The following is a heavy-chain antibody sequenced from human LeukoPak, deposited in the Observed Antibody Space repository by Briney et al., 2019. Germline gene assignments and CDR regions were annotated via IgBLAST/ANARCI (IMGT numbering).Heavy chain of an antibody. Sequence: ASVKVPCKASGYTFTNYYMHWVRQAPGQGLEWMGIINPSDGTTNYAQKFQGRVTMTRDTSTSTAYTELSSLRSEDTAVYYCAREHFDWLSVSKINCFDPWGQGTLVTVSS. CDR3: AREHFDWLSVSKINCFDP. V-gene: IGHV1-46*01. CDR1: GYTFTNYY. J-gene: IGHJ5*02. CDR2: INPSDGTT. D-gene: IGHD3-9*01.